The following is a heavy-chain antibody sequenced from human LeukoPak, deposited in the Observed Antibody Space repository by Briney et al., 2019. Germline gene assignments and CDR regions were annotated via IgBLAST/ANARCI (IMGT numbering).Heavy chain of an antibody. D-gene: IGHD2-2*01. CDR3: ARASRCSSTSCNLKGEDDYYYMDV. V-gene: IGHV1-2*02. Sequence: ASVKVSCKASGYTFTGYYMHWVRMAPAQGLEWMGWINPNSSGTTYAKKFQSRVTMTRDTTISTAYMELSRLRSDDTAVYYSARASRCSSTSCNLKGEDDYYYMDVWGKGTTVTVSS. CDR1: GYTFTGYY. CDR2: INPNSSGT. J-gene: IGHJ6*03.